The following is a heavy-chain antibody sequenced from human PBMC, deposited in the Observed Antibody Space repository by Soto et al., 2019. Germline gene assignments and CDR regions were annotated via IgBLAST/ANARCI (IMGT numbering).Heavy chain of an antibody. CDR2: INNDGSNA. J-gene: IGHJ4*02. CDR3: ARESEDLTSNFDY. CDR1: GFTFSNSW. Sequence: GGSLRLSCRGSGFTFSNSWMHWVRHTPGKGLVWVSRINNDGSNAAYADSVKGRFTISRDNAKNTLYMYMNFLRVEDTAVYYCARESEDLTSNFDYWGQGTLVTVSS. V-gene: IGHV3-74*01.